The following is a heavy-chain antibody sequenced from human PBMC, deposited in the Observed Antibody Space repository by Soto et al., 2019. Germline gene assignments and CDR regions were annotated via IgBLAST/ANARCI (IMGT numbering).Heavy chain of an antibody. CDR1: GFTFISYG. J-gene: IGHJ3*02. D-gene: IGHD1-26*01. CDR2: IWYDGSNK. CDR3: ARALYSGSLEAFDI. V-gene: IGHV3-33*01. Sequence: GGSLRLSCAASGFTFISYGMHWVRQAPGKGLEWVAVIWYDGSNKYYADSVKGRFTISRDNSKNTLYLQMNSLRAEDTAVYYCARALYSGSLEAFDIWGQGTMVTVSS.